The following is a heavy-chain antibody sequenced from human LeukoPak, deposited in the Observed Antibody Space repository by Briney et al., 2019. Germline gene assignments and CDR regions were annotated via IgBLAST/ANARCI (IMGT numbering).Heavy chain of an antibody. CDR2: ISSSSSYI. CDR3: ARRCSGGSCYVGFDY. V-gene: IGHV3-21*01. J-gene: IGHJ4*02. CDR1: WVTFSSFS. Sequence: GGSLRLSCGASWVTFSSFSMKWGRPAPGEGVGGGSSISSSSSYIYYADSVKGRFTISRDNAKNSLYLQMNSLRAEDTAVYYCARRCSGGSCYVGFDYWGQGTLVTVSS. D-gene: IGHD2-15*01.